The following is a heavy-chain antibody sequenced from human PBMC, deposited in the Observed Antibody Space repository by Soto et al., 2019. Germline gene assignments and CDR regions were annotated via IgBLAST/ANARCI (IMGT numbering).Heavy chain of an antibody. V-gene: IGHV1-69*13. CDR3: ARPGIAGRGYFDY. J-gene: IGHJ4*02. CDR1: GGTFSSYA. D-gene: IGHD6-13*01. Sequence: SVKVSCKASGGTFSSYAISWVRQAPGEGLEWMGGIIPIFGTANYAQKFQGRVTITADESTSTAYMELSSLRSEDTAVYYCARPGIAGRGYFDYWGQGTLVTVSS. CDR2: IIPIFGTA.